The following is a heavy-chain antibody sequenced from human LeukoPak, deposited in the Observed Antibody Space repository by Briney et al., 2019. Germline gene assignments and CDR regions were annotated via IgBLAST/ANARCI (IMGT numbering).Heavy chain of an antibody. CDR1: GFTFDDYS. J-gene: IGHJ3*02. Sequence: GGSLRLSCAASGFTFDDYSMTWVRQAPGKGLEWVSGINWNGGSTGYADSVKGRFTISRGNAKNSLYLQMNSLRAEDTAIYYCARKHLIFTRDAFDIWGQGTMVTVSS. CDR2: INWNGGST. D-gene: IGHD2-21*01. CDR3: ARKHLIFTRDAFDI. V-gene: IGHV3-20*04.